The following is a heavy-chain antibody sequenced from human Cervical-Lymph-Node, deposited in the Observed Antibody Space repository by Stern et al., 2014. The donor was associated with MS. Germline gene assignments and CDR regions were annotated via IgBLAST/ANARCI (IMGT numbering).Heavy chain of an antibody. CDR1: GFTVSSNY. V-gene: IGHV3-53*01. Sequence: EVQLVESGGGLIQPGGSLRLSCAASGFTVSSNYMRWVRLAPGKGLEWVSLIYSGGSTYYADSVKGRFTISRDNSKNTLYLQMNSLRAEDTAVYYCARDSTGSNYFDYWGQGTLVTVSS. CDR3: ARDSTGSNYFDY. J-gene: IGHJ4*02. D-gene: IGHD3-9*01. CDR2: IYSGGST.